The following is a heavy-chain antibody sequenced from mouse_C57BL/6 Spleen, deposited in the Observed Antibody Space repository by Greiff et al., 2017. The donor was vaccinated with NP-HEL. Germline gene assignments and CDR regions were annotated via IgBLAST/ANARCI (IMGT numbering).Heavy chain of an antibody. V-gene: IGHV5-16*01. CDR1: GFTFSDYY. D-gene: IGHD4-1*01. J-gene: IGHJ1*03. CDR3: ARDPNWDHWYFDV. CDR2: INYDGSST. Sequence: EVKLMESEGGLVQPGSSMKLSCTASGFTFSDYYMAWVRQVPEKGLEWVANINYDGSSTYYLDSLKSRFIISRDNAKNILYLQMSSLKSEDTATYYCARDPNWDHWYFDVWGTGTTVTVSS.